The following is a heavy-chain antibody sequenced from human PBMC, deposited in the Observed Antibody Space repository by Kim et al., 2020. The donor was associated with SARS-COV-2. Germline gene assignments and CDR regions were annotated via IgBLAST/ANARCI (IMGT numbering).Heavy chain of an antibody. CDR3: ARDSGYVDY. J-gene: IGHJ4*02. D-gene: IGHD1-26*01. Sequence: GSTYYADSVKGRFTISRDNSKNTLYLQMNSLRAEDTAVYYCARDSGYVDYWGQGTLVTVSS. V-gene: IGHV3-53*01. CDR2: GST.